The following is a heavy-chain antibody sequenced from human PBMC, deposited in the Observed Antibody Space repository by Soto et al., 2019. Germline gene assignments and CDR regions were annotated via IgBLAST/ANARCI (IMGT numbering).Heavy chain of an antibody. D-gene: IGHD6-19*01. CDR1: GFTFSRYG. CDR3: ARNLGAVAGTEFYFDY. Sequence: QVQLVESGGGVVQPGRSLRLSCAASGFTFSRYGMHWVRQAPGQGLEWVAVIWYDGSNKYYADSVKGRFTISRDNSQNTLYLQMNSLRAEDTAVYYCARNLGAVAGTEFYFDYWGQGTLVTVSS. V-gene: IGHV3-33*01. CDR2: IWYDGSNK. J-gene: IGHJ4*02.